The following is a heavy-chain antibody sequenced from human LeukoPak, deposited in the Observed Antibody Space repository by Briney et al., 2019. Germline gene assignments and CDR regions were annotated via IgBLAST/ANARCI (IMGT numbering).Heavy chain of an antibody. Sequence: GGSLRLSCTASAFTFSDYCMSWFRQAPGKGLEWVAFIRCKAYGGTTEYAASVKGRFTISRDDSKSIAYLQMNSLKTEDTAVYYCARGPSSVGRTNGWFDPWGQGTLVTVSS. CDR3: ARGPSSVGRTNGWFDP. CDR2: IRCKAYGGTT. D-gene: IGHD2-8*01. V-gene: IGHV3-49*03. CDR1: AFTFSDYC. J-gene: IGHJ5*02.